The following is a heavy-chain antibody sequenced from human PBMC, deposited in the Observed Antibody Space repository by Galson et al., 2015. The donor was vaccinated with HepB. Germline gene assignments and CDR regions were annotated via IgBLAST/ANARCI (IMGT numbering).Heavy chain of an antibody. CDR1: GFTFNTYD. J-gene: IGHJ5*02. Sequence: SLRLSCAASGFTFNTYDMHWVRQAPGKGLEWVAMISHDGNDKYYADSVKGRFTISRENSKNTLYLQMNSLRAEDTAVYYCAKDLYSSGWYNYFDPWGQGTLVTVSS. CDR3: AKDLYSSGWYNYFDP. CDR2: ISHDGNDK. D-gene: IGHD6-19*01. V-gene: IGHV3-30*18.